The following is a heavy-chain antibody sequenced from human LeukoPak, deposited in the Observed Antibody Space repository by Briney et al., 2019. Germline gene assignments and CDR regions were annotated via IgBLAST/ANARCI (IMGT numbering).Heavy chain of an antibody. D-gene: IGHD3-22*01. J-gene: IGHJ4*02. CDR2: IIPIFGTV. V-gene: IGHV1-69*05. CDR1: GGTFSSYA. Sequence: ASVKVSCKASGGTFSSYAISWVRQAPGQGLEWMGGIIPIFGTVNYAQKFQGRVTITTDESTSTAYMELSSLRSEDTAVYYCARADSSGYPFDYWGQGTLVTVSS. CDR3: ARADSSGYPFDY.